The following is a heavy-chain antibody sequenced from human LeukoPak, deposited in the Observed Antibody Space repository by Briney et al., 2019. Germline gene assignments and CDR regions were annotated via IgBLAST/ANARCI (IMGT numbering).Heavy chain of an antibody. CDR3: ARDWGSTGYDLYDS. D-gene: IGHD5-12*01. V-gene: IGHV3-7*01. CDR1: GFIFSNYW. Sequence: PGGSLRLSCAASGFIFSNYWMTWVRQAPGKGLEWVAHIRQDGSERHYVDSVKDRFTISRDNAKNSLDLQRDSLRAEDTAVYYCARDWGSTGYDLYDSWGQGTLVSVSS. J-gene: IGHJ4*02. CDR2: IRQDGSER.